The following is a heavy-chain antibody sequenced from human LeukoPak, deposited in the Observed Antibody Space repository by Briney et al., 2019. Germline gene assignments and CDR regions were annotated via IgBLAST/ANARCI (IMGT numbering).Heavy chain of an antibody. CDR3: ARDQSSYDDILTGYLFYYAMDV. Sequence: PGGSLRLSCAASGFTFSSYWMHWVRQAPGKGLVWVSRISSDGSSTDYADSVKGRLTISRDNAKNSLYLQMNSLRAEDTAVYYCARDQSSYDDILTGYLFYYAMDVWGQGTTVTASS. CDR1: GFTFSSYW. V-gene: IGHV3-74*01. D-gene: IGHD3-9*01. CDR2: ISSDGSST. J-gene: IGHJ6*02.